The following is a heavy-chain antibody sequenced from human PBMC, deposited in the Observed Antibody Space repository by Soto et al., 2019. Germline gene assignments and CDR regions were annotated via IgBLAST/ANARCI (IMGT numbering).Heavy chain of an antibody. Sequence: GASVKVSCKASGYPFTGPYIYWVRQAPGQGLEWMGWINPNSGGTNYAQKFQGRVTMTRDTSISTAYMELSRLRSDDTAVYYCARMGRGYSYGSGYYYYGMDVWGQGTTVTVSS. CDR2: INPNSGGT. V-gene: IGHV1-2*02. CDR3: ARMGRGYSYGSGYYYYGMDV. CDR1: GYPFTGPY. J-gene: IGHJ6*02. D-gene: IGHD5-18*01.